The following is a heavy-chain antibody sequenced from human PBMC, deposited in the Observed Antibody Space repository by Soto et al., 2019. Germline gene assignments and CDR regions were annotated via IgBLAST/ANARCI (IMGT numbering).Heavy chain of an antibody. CDR3: TRVAQVVVPAAVPRDV. V-gene: IGHV3-49*03. CDR1: GFTFGDYA. D-gene: IGHD2-2*01. CDR2: IRSKAYGGTT. J-gene: IGHJ6*04. Sequence: GGSLRLSCTASGFTFGDYAMSWFRQAPGKGLEWVGFIRSKAYGGTTEYAASVKGRFTISRDDSKSIAYLQMNSLKTEDTAVYYCTRVAQVVVPAAVPRDVWGKGTTVTVSS.